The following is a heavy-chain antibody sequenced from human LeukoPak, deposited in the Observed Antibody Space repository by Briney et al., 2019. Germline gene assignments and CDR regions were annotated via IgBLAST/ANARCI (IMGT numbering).Heavy chain of an antibody. CDR3: ARDGEYGTGSYYRGRFDY. D-gene: IGHD3-10*01. Sequence: ASVKVSCKASGYSFTAFHIHWVRQAPGQGLEWMGWIHPRSGETNYAYKFRGRVTMTRDTSISTTYMDLGSLGSDDTAVYYCARDGEYGTGSYYRGRFDYWGQGTLVTVSS. V-gene: IGHV1-2*02. J-gene: IGHJ4*02. CDR2: IHPRSGET. CDR1: GYSFTAFH.